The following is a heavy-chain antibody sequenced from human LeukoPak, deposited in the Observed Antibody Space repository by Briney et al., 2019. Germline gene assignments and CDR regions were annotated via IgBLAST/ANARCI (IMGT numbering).Heavy chain of an antibody. J-gene: IGHJ4*02. V-gene: IGHV1-2*02. CDR2: INPNSGGT. D-gene: IGHD3-10*01. CDR3: ARDPLWGSGSYFSPNFDY. CDR1: GYTFTGYY. Sequence: ASVKVSCKASGYTFTGYYMHWVRQAPGQGLEWMGWINPNSGGTNYAQKFQGRVTMTRDTSISTAYMELSGLRSDDTAVYYCARDPLWGSGSYFSPNFDYWGQGTLVTVSS.